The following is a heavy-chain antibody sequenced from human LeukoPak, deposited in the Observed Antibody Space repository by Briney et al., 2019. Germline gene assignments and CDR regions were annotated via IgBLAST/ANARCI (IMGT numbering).Heavy chain of an antibody. Sequence: GAPVNVSCKASGYTFTSYAMNWVRQAPGQGLEWMGWINTNTGNPTYAQGFTGRFVFSLDTSVSTAYLQISSLKAVDTAVYYCARGLRDFWGGSHYYYYGMDVWGQGTTVTVSS. J-gene: IGHJ6*02. CDR1: GYTFTSYA. D-gene: IGHD3-3*01. V-gene: IGHV7-4-1*02. CDR2: INTNTGNP. CDR3: ARGLRDFWGGSHYYYYGMDV.